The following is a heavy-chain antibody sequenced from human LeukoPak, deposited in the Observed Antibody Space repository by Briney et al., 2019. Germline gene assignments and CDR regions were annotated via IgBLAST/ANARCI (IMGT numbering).Heavy chain of an antibody. D-gene: IGHD6-19*01. J-gene: IGHJ4*02. CDR2: IYSSGTT. CDR3: ARIWHSSGSPDY. V-gene: IGHV3-66*01. Sequence: GGSLRLSCAASRFTVSSNYMSWVRQAPGKGLEWVSVIYSSGTTYYADSVKGRFTISRDNSKNTVYLQMNSLRAEDTAVYNCARIWHSSGSPDYWGQGTLVTVSS. CDR1: RFTVSSNY.